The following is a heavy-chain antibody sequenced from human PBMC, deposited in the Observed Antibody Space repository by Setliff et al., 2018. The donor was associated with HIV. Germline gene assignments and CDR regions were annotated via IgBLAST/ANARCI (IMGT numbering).Heavy chain of an antibody. J-gene: IGHJ6*03. V-gene: IGHV4-34*01. Sequence: SETLSLTCAVYGGSFSGYYWNWIRQPPGKGLEWIGEINHGGSTNYNPSLKSRVTISVDTSKNQFSLKLSSVTAADTAVYYCARGAIQLWLRSYYYMDVWGKGTTVTVSS. CDR3: ARGAIQLWLRSYYYMDV. CDR2: INHGGST. CDR1: GGSFSGYY. D-gene: IGHD5-18*01.